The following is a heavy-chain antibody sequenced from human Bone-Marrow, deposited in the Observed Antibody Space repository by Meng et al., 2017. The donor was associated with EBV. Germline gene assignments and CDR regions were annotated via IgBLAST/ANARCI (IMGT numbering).Heavy chain of an antibody. CDR1: CGCFSGYY. J-gene: IGHJ4*02. CDR3: ARRGDYGDTRVSDY. V-gene: IGHV4-34*01. D-gene: IGHD4-17*01. Sequence: QPPEGGAGLVKPLEALSLSCACQCGCFSGYYWSWIRPPPGKGLEWIGEINHSGSTNYNPSLKSRVTISVDTSKNQFSLKLSSVTAADTAVYYCARRGDYGDTRVSDYWGQGTLVTVSS. CDR2: INHSGST.